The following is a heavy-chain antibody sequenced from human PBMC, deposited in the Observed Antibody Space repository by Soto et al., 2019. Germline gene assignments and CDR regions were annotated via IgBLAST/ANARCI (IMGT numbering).Heavy chain of an antibody. CDR3: ARDIRDYYYSSGYLDY. CDR1: GGSISSGDYY. V-gene: IGHV4-30-4*01. D-gene: IGHD3-22*01. J-gene: IGHJ4*02. Sequence: PSETLSLTCTVSGGSISSGDYYWSWIRQPPGKGLEWIGYIYYSGSTYYNPSLKSRVTISVDTSKNQFSLKLSSVTAADTAAYYCARDIRDYYYSSGYLDYWGQGTLVTVSS. CDR2: IYYSGST.